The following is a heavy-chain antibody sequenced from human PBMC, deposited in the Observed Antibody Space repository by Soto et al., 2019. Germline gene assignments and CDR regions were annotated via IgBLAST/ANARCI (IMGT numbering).Heavy chain of an antibody. J-gene: IGHJ4*02. V-gene: IGHV3-23*04. Sequence: VQLVESGGGVVQPGRSLRLSCAASGFTFSSYAMSWVRQAPGKGLEWVSTISGSGGSTYYADSMKGRFTISRDNSKNTLYLQIDSLRAEDTAVYFCAKDPVYSYGLYYFDYWGQGTLVTVSS. CDR2: ISGSGGST. CDR3: AKDPVYSYGLYYFDY. D-gene: IGHD5-18*01. CDR1: GFTFSSYA.